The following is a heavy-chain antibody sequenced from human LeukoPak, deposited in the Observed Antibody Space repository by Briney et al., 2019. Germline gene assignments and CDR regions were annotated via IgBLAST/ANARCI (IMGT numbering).Heavy chain of an antibody. Sequence: GGSLRLSCAASGFTFSSYWMSWVRQAPGKGLEWVANIKQDGSEKYYVDSVKGRFTISRDNAKNSLYLQMNSLRAEDTAVYYCAREGGKAGSSWYYFDYWGQGTLVTVSS. CDR3: AREGGKAGSSWYYFDY. CDR1: GFTFSSYW. CDR2: IKQDGSEK. D-gene: IGHD6-13*01. V-gene: IGHV3-7*01. J-gene: IGHJ4*02.